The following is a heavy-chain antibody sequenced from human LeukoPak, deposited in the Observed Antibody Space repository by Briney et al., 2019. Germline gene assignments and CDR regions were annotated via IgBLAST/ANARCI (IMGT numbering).Heavy chain of an antibody. Sequence: ASVKVSCKASGYTFTDYYMHWVRQAPGQGLERMGWFNPNSGGTNYAQNFQGRVTMTRDTSISTAYMELSRLRSDDTAVYYCARVRTSDAFDIWGQGTMVTVSS. CDR1: GYTFTDYY. D-gene: IGHD1-1*01. J-gene: IGHJ3*02. CDR3: ARVRTSDAFDI. CDR2: FNPNSGGT. V-gene: IGHV1-2*02.